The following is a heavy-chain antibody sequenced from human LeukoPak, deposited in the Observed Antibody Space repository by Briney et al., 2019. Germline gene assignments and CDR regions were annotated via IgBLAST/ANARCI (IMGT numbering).Heavy chain of an antibody. CDR1: GYTFTGYY. CDR2: INPNSGGT. D-gene: IGHD2-2*01. J-gene: IGHJ5*02. Sequence: GASVKVSCTASGYTFTGYYMHWVRQAPGQGLEWMGWINPNSGGTNYAQKFQGRVTMTRDTSISTAYMELSRLRSDDTAVNYCARDSPIPAAAEDWFDPWGQGTLVTVSS. V-gene: IGHV1-2*02. CDR3: ARDSPIPAAAEDWFDP.